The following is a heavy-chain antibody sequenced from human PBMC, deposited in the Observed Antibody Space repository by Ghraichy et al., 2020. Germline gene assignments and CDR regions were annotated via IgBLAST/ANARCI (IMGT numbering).Heavy chain of an antibody. CDR3: ARDPVRNSARGAKWFDP. CDR1: GYSLTSHS. J-gene: IGHJ5*02. D-gene: IGHD3-10*01. V-gene: IGHV1-3*01. Sequence: ASVKVSCKASGYSLTSHSIHWVRQAPGQRLEWMGWITAGSGNTKFSQRFEDRLTIVWDTAASTADMELSSLTSEDTAVYYCARDPVRNSARGAKWFDPWGQGTLVTVSS. CDR2: ITAGSGNT.